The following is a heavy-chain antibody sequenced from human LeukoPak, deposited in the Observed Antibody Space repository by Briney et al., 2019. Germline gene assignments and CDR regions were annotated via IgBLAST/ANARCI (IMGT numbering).Heavy chain of an antibody. CDR2: IWYDGSNK. Sequence: GGSLRLSCAASGFTFSTYSFSWVRQAPGKGLEWVAVIWYDGSNKYYADSVKGRFTISRDNSKNTLYLQMNSLRAEDTAVYYCARVSAAAGTGGLDPWGQGTLVTVSS. V-gene: IGHV3-33*08. D-gene: IGHD6-13*01. CDR1: GFTFSTYS. J-gene: IGHJ5*02. CDR3: ARVSAAAGTGGLDP.